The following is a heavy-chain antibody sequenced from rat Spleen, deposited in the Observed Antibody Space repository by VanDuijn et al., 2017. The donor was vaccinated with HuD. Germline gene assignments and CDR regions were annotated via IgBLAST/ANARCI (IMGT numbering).Heavy chain of an antibody. CDR2: IFYDGSST. Sequence: EVQLVESDGGLVQPGRSLKLSCAASGFTFSDYYMAWVRQAPTKGLEWVATIFYDGSSTYYRDSVKGRFTISRDNAKSTLYLQMDSLRSEDTATYYCARGGIYDYWGQGVMVTVSS. J-gene: IGHJ2*01. D-gene: IGHD1-2*01. V-gene: IGHV5-17*01. CDR3: ARGGIYDY. CDR1: GFTFSDYY.